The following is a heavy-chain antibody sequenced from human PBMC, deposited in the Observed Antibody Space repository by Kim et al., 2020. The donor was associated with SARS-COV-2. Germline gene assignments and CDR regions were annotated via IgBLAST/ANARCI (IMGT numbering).Heavy chain of an antibody. J-gene: IGHJ4*02. CDR2: SGRT. CDR3: ARGVPGY. V-gene: IGHV4-34*01. Sequence: SGRTNCNPSLKSRVTISVDTSKNQFSLKLTSVTAADTAVYYCARGVPGYWGQGTLVTVSS.